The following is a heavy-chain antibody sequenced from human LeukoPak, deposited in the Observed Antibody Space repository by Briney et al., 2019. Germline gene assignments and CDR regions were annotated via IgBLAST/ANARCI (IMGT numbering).Heavy chain of an antibody. CDR2: INPSGGST. Sequence: ASVNVSCRASGYTFTSYYMHWVRQAPGQGLEWMGIINPSGGSTSYAQKFQGRVTMTRDTSTSTVYMELSSLRSEDTAVYYCARDPTGGSYYYGMDVWGQGTTVTVSS. CDR3: ARDPTGGSYYYGMDV. V-gene: IGHV1-46*01. J-gene: IGHJ6*02. CDR1: GYTFTSYY. D-gene: IGHD2-8*02.